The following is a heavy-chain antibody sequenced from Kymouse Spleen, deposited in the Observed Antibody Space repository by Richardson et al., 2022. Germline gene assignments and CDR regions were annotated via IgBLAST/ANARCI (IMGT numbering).Heavy chain of an antibody. CDR2: INHSGST. D-gene: IGHD3-10*01,IGHD6-13*01,IGHD6-6*01. Sequence: QVQLQQWGAGLLKPSETLSLTCAVYGGSFSGYYWSWIRQPPGKGLEWIGEINHSGSTNYNPSLKSRVTISVDTSKNQFSLKLSSVTAADTAVYYCARGGEQLYYYYGMDVWGQGTTVTVSS. CDR3: ARGGEQLYYYYGMDV. CDR1: GGSFSGYY. V-gene: IGHV4-34*01. J-gene: IGHJ6*02.